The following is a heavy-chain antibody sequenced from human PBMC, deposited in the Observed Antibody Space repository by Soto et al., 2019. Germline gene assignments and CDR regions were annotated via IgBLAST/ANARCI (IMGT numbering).Heavy chain of an antibody. J-gene: IGHJ4*02. CDR2: ITDTGGDA. CDR1: GLTFGSRA. Sequence: PGGSLRLSCVASGLTFGSRAMTWVRQAPGEGLQWVSTITDTGGDAKYADSVRGRFVISRDNSKKTLYLQMTSLTAEDSAMYYCARGSTDSYPGSRILDFWGRGTLVPVSS. D-gene: IGHD3-10*01. CDR3: ARGSTDSYPGSRILDF. V-gene: IGHV3-23*01.